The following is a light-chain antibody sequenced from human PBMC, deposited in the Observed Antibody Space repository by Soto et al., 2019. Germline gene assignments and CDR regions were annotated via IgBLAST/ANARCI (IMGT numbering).Light chain of an antibody. CDR3: QQYHSYWT. CDR2: KAS. Sequence: DIQLTQSPSTLSASVVARVPITCRASQTITNLLAWFQQKPGKAPEISIYKASSLQSGVPQRFNGSGSATEFTLTISSLQTDEFSTDDCQQYHSYWTFGQFTKVYIK. J-gene: IGKJ1*01. CDR1: QTITNL. V-gene: IGKV1-5*03.